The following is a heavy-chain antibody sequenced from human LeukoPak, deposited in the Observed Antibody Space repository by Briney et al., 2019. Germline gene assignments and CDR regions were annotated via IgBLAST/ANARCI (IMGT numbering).Heavy chain of an antibody. D-gene: IGHD4/OR15-4a*01. CDR2: IYPGDSDT. J-gene: IGHJ3*02. CDR1: GYSFTSYW. V-gene: IGHV5-51*01. CDR3: ARVLGIVLTTTGGALDI. Sequence: GESLKISCKASGYSFTSYWIGWVRQMPGKGLEWMGIIYPGDSDTRYSPSFQGQDTFSADKSISTAYLQWSSLKASDTAMYYCARVLGIVLTTTGGALDIWGQGTMLTVSS.